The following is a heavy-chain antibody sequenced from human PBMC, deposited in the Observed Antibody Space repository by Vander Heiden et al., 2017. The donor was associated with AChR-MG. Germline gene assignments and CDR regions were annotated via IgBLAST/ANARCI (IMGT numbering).Heavy chain of an antibody. Sequence: QVHLVESGGGVVQPGRSRTLPCIVSGFTFSSYAMPWVRQAPGKGPEWVAVISSAGGSKYFANSVKGRFTISRDNSRNTVYLQMKRMRTEDTALYYCAKDPSWGQDNWFDPWGQGTLVTVSS. CDR2: ISSAGGSK. D-gene: IGHD3-16*01. V-gene: IGHV3-30*18. CDR3: AKDPSWGQDNWFDP. J-gene: IGHJ5*02. CDR1: GFTFSSYA.